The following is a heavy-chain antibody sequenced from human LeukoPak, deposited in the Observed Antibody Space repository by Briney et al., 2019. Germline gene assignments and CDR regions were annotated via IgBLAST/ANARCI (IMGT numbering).Heavy chain of an antibody. CDR3: AREGRTNSFDY. D-gene: IGHD2-15*01. Sequence: ASVKVSCKASGYTFTSYYMHWVRQAPGQGLEWMGIINPSGGSTSYAQKFQGRVTMTRDTSISTAYMELSRLRSDDTAVYYCAREGRTNSFDYWGQGTLVTVSS. CDR2: INPSGGST. V-gene: IGHV1-46*01. J-gene: IGHJ4*02. CDR1: GYTFTSYY.